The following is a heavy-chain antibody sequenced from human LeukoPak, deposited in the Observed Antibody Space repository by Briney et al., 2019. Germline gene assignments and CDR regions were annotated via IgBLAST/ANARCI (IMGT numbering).Heavy chain of an antibody. CDR1: GFTVSSNY. D-gene: IGHD5-18*01. CDR3: AREGYSDAFDI. Sequence: PGGSLRLSCAASGFTVSSNYMSWVRQAPGKGLEWVSVIYSGGSTYYADSVKGRFTISRDNAKNSLYLQMNSLRAEDTAVYYCAREGYSDAFDIWGQGTMVTVSS. V-gene: IGHV3-53*01. J-gene: IGHJ3*02. CDR2: IYSGGST.